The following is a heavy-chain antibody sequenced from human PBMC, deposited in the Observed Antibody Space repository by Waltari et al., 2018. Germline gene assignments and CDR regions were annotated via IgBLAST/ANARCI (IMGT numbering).Heavy chain of an antibody. CDR3: ARSAHTIAAARLNWFDP. Sequence: EVQLVESGGGLVQPGGSLRLSCAASGFTFSSYSMNWVRQAPGKGLEWVSYISSSSSTIYYADSVKGRFTISRDNAKNSLYLQMNSLRAEDTAVYYCARSAHTIAAARLNWFDPWGQGTLVTVSS. D-gene: IGHD6-13*01. CDR2: ISSSSSTI. V-gene: IGHV3-48*04. CDR1: GFTFSSYS. J-gene: IGHJ5*02.